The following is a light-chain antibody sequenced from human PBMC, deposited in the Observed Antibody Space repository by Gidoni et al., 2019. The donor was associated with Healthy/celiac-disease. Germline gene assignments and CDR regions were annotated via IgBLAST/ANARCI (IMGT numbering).Light chain of an antibody. Sequence: QSVLTQPPSASGTPGQRVTISCSGSSSNIGSNTVNWYQQRPGTAPKLLIYSNTQRPSGVPARFSGSKSGTSASLAISGLQSEDEADYYCAAWDDSLNAVFGGGTKLTVL. CDR2: SNT. J-gene: IGLJ2*01. V-gene: IGLV1-44*01. CDR1: SSNIGSNT. CDR3: AAWDDSLNAV.